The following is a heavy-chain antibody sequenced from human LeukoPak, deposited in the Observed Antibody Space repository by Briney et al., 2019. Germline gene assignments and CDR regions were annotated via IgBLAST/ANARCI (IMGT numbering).Heavy chain of an antibody. D-gene: IGHD2-15*01. CDR1: GFTFSSYE. V-gene: IGHV3-48*03. CDR3: ARVLRYCSGGNCYSGGLGYMDV. CDR2: ISSSGSTI. Sequence: GGSLRLSCAASGFTFSSYEMNWVRQAPGKGLEWVSYISSSGSTIYYADSVKGRFTISRDNAKNSLFLQRNSLRAEDTAVYYCARVLRYCSGGNCYSGGLGYMDVWGRGTTVTISS. J-gene: IGHJ6*03.